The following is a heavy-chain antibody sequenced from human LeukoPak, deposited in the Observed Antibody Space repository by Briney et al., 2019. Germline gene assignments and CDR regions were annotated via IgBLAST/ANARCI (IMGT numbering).Heavy chain of an antibody. Sequence: PSETLSLTCTVSGGSISSYYWSWIRQPPGKGLEWIGYIYYSGSTNYNPSLKSRVTISVDTSKNQFSLKLSSVTAADTAVYYCARGNPTVTTPHFDYWGQGTLVTVSS. V-gene: IGHV4-59*01. J-gene: IGHJ4*02. CDR2: IYYSGST. CDR3: ARGNPTVTTPHFDY. CDR1: GGSISSYY. D-gene: IGHD4-11*01.